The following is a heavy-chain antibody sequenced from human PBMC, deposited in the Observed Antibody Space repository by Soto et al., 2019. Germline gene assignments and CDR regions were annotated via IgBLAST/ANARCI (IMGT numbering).Heavy chain of an antibody. Sequence: QLQLQESGSGLVKPSQTLSLTCAVSGGSISSGGYSWSWIRQPPGKGLEWIGYLYHSGSTYYNPSLKSRVTISVDRSKNQFSLKLSSVTAADTAVYYCARRSPTSSWFFDYWGQGTLVTVSS. CDR1: GGSISSGGYS. V-gene: IGHV4-30-2*01. CDR2: LYHSGST. J-gene: IGHJ4*02. D-gene: IGHD6-13*01. CDR3: ARRSPTSSWFFDY.